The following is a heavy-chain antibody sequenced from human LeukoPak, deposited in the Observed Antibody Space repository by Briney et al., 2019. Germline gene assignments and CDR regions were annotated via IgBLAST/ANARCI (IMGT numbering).Heavy chain of an antibody. V-gene: IGHV3-23*01. D-gene: IGHD4-17*01. CDR3: AKGAGTTVTTSARVGAFEI. J-gene: IGHJ3*02. Sequence: GGSLRLSCAASGFTFSSYGMSWVRQAPGKGLEWVSAISGSGGSTYYADSVKGRFTISRDNSKNTLYLQMNSLRAEDTAVYYCAKGAGTTVTTSARVGAFEIWGQGTMVTVSS. CDR2: ISGSGGST. CDR1: GFTFSSYG.